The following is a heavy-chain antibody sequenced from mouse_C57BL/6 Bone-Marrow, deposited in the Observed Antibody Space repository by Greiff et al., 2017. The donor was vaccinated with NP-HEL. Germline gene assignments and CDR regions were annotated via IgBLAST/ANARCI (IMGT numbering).Heavy chain of an antibody. CDR3: VRDYSTYERYWYFDV. CDR1: GFSFNTYA. Sequence: EVKLMESGGGLVQPKGSLKLSCAASGFSFNTYAMNWVRQAPGKGLEWVARIRSKSNNYATYYADSVKDRFTISRDDSESMLYLQMNNLKTEDTAMYYCVRDYSTYERYWYFDVWGTGTTVTVSS. CDR2: IRSKSNNYAT. D-gene: IGHD2-5*01. V-gene: IGHV10-1*01. J-gene: IGHJ1*03.